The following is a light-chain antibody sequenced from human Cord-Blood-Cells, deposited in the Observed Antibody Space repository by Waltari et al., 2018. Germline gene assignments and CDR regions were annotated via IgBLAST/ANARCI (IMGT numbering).Light chain of an antibody. V-gene: IGKV3-15*01. J-gene: IGKJ4*01. CDR2: GAS. CDR3: QQYNNWLT. CDR1: QSVSSN. Sequence: EIVMTQSPATLSVSPGERATLSCRASQSVSSNLAWYQQKPGQAPRLLIYGASTRATGIPARCSGSGCGTEFTLTISRLQSEDFAVYYCQQYNNWLTFGGGTKVEIK.